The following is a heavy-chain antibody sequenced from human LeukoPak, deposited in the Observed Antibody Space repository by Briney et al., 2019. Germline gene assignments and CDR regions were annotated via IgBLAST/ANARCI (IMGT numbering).Heavy chain of an antibody. D-gene: IGHD2-15*01. J-gene: IGHJ2*01. Sequence: GGSLRLSCAASGFTFSNAWMNWVRQAPGKGLEWVGRIKSKTDGGTTDYAAPVKGRFTISRDDSKNTLYLQMNSLKTEDTAVYYCAKPSTPARRGGNPLGWYFDLWGRGTLVTVSS. CDR3: AKPSTPARRGGNPLGWYFDL. V-gene: IGHV3-15*01. CDR2: IKSKTDGGTT. CDR1: GFTFSNAW.